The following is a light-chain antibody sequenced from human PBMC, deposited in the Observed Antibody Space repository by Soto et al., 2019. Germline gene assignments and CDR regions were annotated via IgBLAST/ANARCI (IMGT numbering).Light chain of an antibody. CDR3: QLYGGSPPRGT. CDR2: GAS. CDR1: QSVNDNH. V-gene: IGKV3-20*01. Sequence: EVVLTQSPGTLSLSPGARATLSCRASQSVNDNHLAWYQQKGGQAPRLLIYGASTRATGVPERFSGSGFGTAYSLIINGLEPEDFALYYCQLYGGSPPRGTFGSGTTVEI. J-gene: IGKJ3*01.